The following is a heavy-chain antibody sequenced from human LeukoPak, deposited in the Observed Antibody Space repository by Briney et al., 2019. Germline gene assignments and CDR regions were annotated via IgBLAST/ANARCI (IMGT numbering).Heavy chain of an antibody. V-gene: IGHV3-7*05. CDR3: ARGGIRGVLMEY. CDR2: IKQDGSEK. Sequence: GESLRLSCAASGFTFLNYWMTWVRQAPGKGLEWVANIKQDGSEKYYVDSVKGRFTISRDNAKNSLYLQMNSLRADDTAVYYCARGGIRGVLMEYWGQGTLVTVSS. D-gene: IGHD3-10*01. J-gene: IGHJ4*02. CDR1: GFTFLNYW.